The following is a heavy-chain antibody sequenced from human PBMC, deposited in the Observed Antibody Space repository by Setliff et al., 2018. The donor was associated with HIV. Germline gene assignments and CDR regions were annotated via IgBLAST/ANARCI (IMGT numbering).Heavy chain of an antibody. V-gene: IGHV4-39*02. D-gene: IGHD3-3*01. CDR2: TFYSGST. CDR1: GASASTTGYY. CDR3: ATYLSDNYLDGAFDI. J-gene: IGHJ3*02. Sequence: SETLSLTCTVSGASASTTGYYWGWLRQSPGKGLQWIGTTFYSGSTYYNLSLKSRVTISLDTSNNDFSLTLTSVTAADTALYFCATYLSDNYLDGAFDIWGRGTMVTVSS.